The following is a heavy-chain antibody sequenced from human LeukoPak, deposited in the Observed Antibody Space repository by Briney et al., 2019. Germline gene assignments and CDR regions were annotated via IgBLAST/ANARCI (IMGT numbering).Heavy chain of an antibody. V-gene: IGHV1-69*13. CDR3: ARARYYDFWSGYYGDY. J-gene: IGHJ4*02. Sequence: ASVKVSCKASGGTFSSYAISWVRQAPGQGLEWMGGIIPIFGTANYAQKFQGRVTITADESTSTAYMELSSLRSEDTAVYYCARARYYDFWSGYYGDYWGQGTLVTVSS. D-gene: IGHD3-3*01. CDR2: IIPIFGTA. CDR1: GGTFSSYA.